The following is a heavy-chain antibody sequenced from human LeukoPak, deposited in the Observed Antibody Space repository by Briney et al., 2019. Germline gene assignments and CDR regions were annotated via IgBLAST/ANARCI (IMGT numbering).Heavy chain of an antibody. D-gene: IGHD3-16*01. J-gene: IGHJ6*03. Sequence: ASVKVSCKASGYTFTSCGISWVRQAPGQGLEWMGWISAYNGNTNYAQKLQGRVTMTTDTSTSTAYMELRSLRSDDTAVYYCATLDYYDYVWGSYSYDYYMDVWGRGTTVTVSS. V-gene: IGHV1-18*01. CDR3: ATLDYYDYVWGSYSYDYYMDV. CDR1: GYTFTSCG. CDR2: ISAYNGNT.